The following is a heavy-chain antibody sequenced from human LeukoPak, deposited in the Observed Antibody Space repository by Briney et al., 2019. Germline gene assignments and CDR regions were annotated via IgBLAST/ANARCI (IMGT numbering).Heavy chain of an antibody. V-gene: IGHV4-4*07. CDR3: ARDGVENSSWYPLDS. J-gene: IGHJ4*02. CDR2: IYPSGST. CDR1: GASISSYY. D-gene: IGHD6-13*01. Sequence: PSETVSLTCTVSGASISSYYWSWVRQPAGEGLEWIGRIYPSGSTNYKPSPKGRVHMSVDTSKNQFSLKLTSVTAADTAVYYCARDGVENSSWYPLDSWGPGGLVGVSS.